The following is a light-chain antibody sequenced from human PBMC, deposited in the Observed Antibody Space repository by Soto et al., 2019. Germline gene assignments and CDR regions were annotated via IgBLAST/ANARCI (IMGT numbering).Light chain of an antibody. V-gene: IGKV3-15*01. Sequence: EIVMTQSPATLSVSPGERATFSCRASQSVSSNLAWYQQKPGQAPRLLIYGASIRATGIPARFSGSGSGTEFTLTISSLQSEDFAVYYCQQYGDWPPETFGQGTKLEI. J-gene: IGKJ2*01. CDR3: QQYGDWPPET. CDR1: QSVSSN. CDR2: GAS.